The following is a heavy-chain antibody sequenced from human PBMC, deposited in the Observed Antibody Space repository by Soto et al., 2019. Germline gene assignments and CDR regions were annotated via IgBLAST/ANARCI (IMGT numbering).Heavy chain of an antibody. J-gene: IGHJ6*02. CDR2: IIPIFGTA. V-gene: IGHV1-69*01. Sequence: QVQLVQSGAEVKKPGSSVKVSCKASGGTFSSYAISWVRQAPGQGLEWMGGIIPIFGTANYAQKFQGRVTITADESTSTAYMELSSLRSEDTAVYYCARGDYYYDSSGYRGANYYYGLDVWGQGTTVTVSS. CDR1: GGTFSSYA. CDR3: ARGDYYYDSSGYRGANYYYGLDV. D-gene: IGHD3-22*01.